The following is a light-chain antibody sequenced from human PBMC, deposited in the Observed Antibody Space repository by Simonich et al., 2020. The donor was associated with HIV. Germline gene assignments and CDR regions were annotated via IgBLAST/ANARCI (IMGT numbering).Light chain of an antibody. V-gene: IGKV3-15*01. CDR2: GAS. Sequence: EIVMTQSPATLSVSPGERATLSCRTSQSVAINLAWYQQKPGQAPRLLIYGASTRATGIPARFSGSGSGTEFTLTISSLQSEDFGVYYCQQYNNWPLFFGQGTKLEIK. CDR1: QSVAIN. CDR3: QQYNNWPLF. J-gene: IGKJ2*01.